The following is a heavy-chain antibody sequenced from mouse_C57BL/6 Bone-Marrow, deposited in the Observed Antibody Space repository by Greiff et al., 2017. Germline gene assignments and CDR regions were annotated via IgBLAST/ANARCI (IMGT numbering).Heavy chain of an antibody. CDR3: ARGNYYYGREDV. CDR1: GYTFTSYW. Sequence: QVQLQQPGAELVKPGASVKLSCKASGYTFTSYWMHWVKQRPGQGLEWIGMIHPNSGSTNYNEKFTSKATLTVDKSSSTAYMQLSSLTSEDSAVYCGARGNYYYGREDVWVTGTTVTVSS. D-gene: IGHD1-1*01. V-gene: IGHV1-64*01. CDR2: IHPNSGST. J-gene: IGHJ1*03.